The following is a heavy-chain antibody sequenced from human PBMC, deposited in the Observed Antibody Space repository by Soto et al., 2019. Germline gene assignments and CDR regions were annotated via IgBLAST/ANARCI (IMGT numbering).Heavy chain of an antibody. CDR2: IYYSGST. J-gene: IGHJ4*02. V-gene: IGHV4-39*01. D-gene: IGHD2-15*01. Sequence: PSETLSLTCTVSGGSISSSSYCWGWIRQPPGKGLEGIGSIYYSGSTYYNPSLKSRVTISVGTSKNQFSLKLSSVTAADTAVYYCARHTPAISISDHWGQGTLVTVSS. CDR1: GGSISSSSYC. CDR3: ARHTPAISISDH.